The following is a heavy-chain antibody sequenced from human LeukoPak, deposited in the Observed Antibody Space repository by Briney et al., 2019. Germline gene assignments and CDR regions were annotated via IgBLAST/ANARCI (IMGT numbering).Heavy chain of an antibody. CDR2: IYPGDSDT. CDR3: AGAVTGALDA. D-gene: IGHD4-23*01. CDR1: GYSFTSSW. V-gene: IGHV5-51*01. Sequence: GESLKISCKGSGYSFTSSWIGWVRQMPGKGLQWMGFIYPGDSDTRYNPSFQGQVTISVDKSTSTAYLLWSNLKASDTAMYYCAGAVTGALDAWGQGTTVTVSS. J-gene: IGHJ6*02.